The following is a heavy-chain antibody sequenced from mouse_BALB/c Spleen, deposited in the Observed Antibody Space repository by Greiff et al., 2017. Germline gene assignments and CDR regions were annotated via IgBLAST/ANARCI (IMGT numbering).Heavy chain of an antibody. Sequence: EVKVEESGPGLVKPSQSLSLTCTVTGYSITSDYAWNWIRQFPGNKLEWMGYISYSGSTSYNPSLKSRISITRDTSKNQFFLQLNSVTTEDTATYYCARSGGAWFAYWGQGTLVTVSA. CDR3: ARSGGAWFAY. D-gene: IGHD3-1*01. J-gene: IGHJ3*01. V-gene: IGHV3-2*02. CDR1: GYSITSDYA. CDR2: ISYSGST.